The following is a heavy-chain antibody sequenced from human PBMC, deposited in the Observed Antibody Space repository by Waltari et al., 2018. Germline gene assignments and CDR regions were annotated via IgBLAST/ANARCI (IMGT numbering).Heavy chain of an antibody. V-gene: IGHV3-7*01. CDR1: RFTFSNYG. J-gene: IGHJ3*02. CDR2: INQDGSEE. Sequence: EVLLVESGGGLVQTGGSLRLSGAASRFTFSNYGMNWVRQAPGKGLEWVANINQDGSEEYYVDSVKGRFTISRDNAKNSLYLEMKTLRAEDTAIYYCARTGARWLQFAAFDIWGQGTMVTVSS. D-gene: IGHD5-12*01. CDR3: ARTGARWLQFAAFDI.